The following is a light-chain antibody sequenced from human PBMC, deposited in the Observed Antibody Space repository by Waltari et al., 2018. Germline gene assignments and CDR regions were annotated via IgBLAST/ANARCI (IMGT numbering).Light chain of an antibody. CDR3: MEALQSVT. J-gene: IGKJ5*01. CDR2: LGS. V-gene: IGKV2-28*01. Sequence: DIVMTQSPLSLPVTPGEPASISCRSSQSLLHCNGYNYLDWYLQKPGQSPQILIYLGSNRASGVPDRFSGSGSGTDFTLKISRVEAEDAGVYYCMEALQSVTFGQGTRLEIK. CDR1: QSLLHCNGYNY.